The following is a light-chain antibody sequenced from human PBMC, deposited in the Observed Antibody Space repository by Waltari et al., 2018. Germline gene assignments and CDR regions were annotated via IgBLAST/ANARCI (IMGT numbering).Light chain of an antibody. CDR1: QSISSSY. CDR3: QQYGGSPRT. CDR2: GAS. V-gene: IGKV3-20*01. Sequence: EIVLTQSPGTLSLSPGERATLSCRASQSISSSYLAWYQQKPGQAPRLLIYGASIRATGIPDRFSGSGSGTDFTLTISRLEPEDFAVYYCQQYGGSPRTFGQGTKLEIK. J-gene: IGKJ2*01.